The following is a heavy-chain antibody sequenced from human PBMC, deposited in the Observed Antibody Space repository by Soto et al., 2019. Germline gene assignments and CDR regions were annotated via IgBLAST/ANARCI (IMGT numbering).Heavy chain of an antibody. Sequence: VQLVQSGAEVKKPGASVKVSCKASGYTGTDYAMHWVRPAPGQRLEWMGRINVGNGNTKYSQKFKGGVTITRDTSATTAYMELSSLRSEDKAVYYCARDYCTNGVCYLDYWGQGTLVTVSS. CDR1: GYTGTDYA. CDR3: ARDYCTNGVCYLDY. CDR2: INVGNGNT. J-gene: IGHJ4*02. V-gene: IGHV1-3*01. D-gene: IGHD2-8*01.